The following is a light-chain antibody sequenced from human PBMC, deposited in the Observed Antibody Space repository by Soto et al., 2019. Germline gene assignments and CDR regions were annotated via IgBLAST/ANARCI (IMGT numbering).Light chain of an antibody. CDR3: QSYASSLSGVV. V-gene: IGLV1-40*01. CDR2: GNS. CDR1: SSNIGAGYD. Sequence: QSVLTQPPSVSGAPGQRVTISCTGRSSNIGAGYDVHWYQQLPGTAPKLLISGNSNRPSGVPDRFSGSKSGTSASLAITGLQAEDEADYYCQSYASSLSGVVFGGGTKVTVL. J-gene: IGLJ2*01.